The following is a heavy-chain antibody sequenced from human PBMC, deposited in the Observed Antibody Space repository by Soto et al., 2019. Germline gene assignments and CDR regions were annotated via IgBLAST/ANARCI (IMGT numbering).Heavy chain of an antibody. J-gene: IGHJ3*01. D-gene: IGHD2-2*01. Sequence: PGESLKISCKGSGYSFTNFWIGWVRQMPGKGLEWMGIIYPGDSDTRYSPSFQGQVTISADKSISTTYVQWSSLKASDTAMYYCATAKGYRSSNSCLNAFDVWGQGYMVTVSS. CDR1: GYSFTNFW. V-gene: IGHV5-51*01. CDR2: IYPGDSDT. CDR3: ATAKGYRSSNSCLNAFDV.